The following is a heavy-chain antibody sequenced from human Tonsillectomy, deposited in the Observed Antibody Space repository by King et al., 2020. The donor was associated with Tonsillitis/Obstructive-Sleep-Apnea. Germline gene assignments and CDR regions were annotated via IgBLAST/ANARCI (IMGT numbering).Heavy chain of an antibody. CDR2: IYPGDSDT. J-gene: IGHJ4*02. D-gene: IGHD6-6*01. CDR3: ARLGREWSSSPQGDFYY. Sequence: DVQLVESGAEVKKPGESLKISCTGSGYSFTNYWIGWVRQMPGKGLEWMGIIYPGDSDTRYSPSFQGQVTISADKSISTAYLQWSSLKASDTAMYFCARLGREWSSSPQGDFYYWGQGTLVTVSS. CDR1: GYSFTNYW. V-gene: IGHV5-51*01.